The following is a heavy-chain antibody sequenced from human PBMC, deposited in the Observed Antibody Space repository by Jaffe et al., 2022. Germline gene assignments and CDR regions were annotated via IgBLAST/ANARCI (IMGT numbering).Heavy chain of an antibody. V-gene: IGHV3-30*02. CDR2: IRYDGSNK. CDR1: GFTFSSYG. CDR3: AKDGRNIVVVVAATTYYFDY. D-gene: IGHD2-15*01. Sequence: QVQLVESGGGVVQPGGSLRLSCAASGFTFSSYGMHWVRQAPGKGLEWVAFIRYDGSNKYYADSVKGRFTISRDNSKNTLYLQMNSLRAEDTAVYYCAKDGRNIVVVVAATTYYFDYWGQGTLVTVSS. J-gene: IGHJ4*02.